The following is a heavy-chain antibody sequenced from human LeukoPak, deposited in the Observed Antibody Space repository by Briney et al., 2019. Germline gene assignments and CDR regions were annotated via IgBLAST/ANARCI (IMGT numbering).Heavy chain of an antibody. V-gene: IGHV3-48*04. CDR1: GFSFSSYS. CDR3: VRDCGDYTDF. J-gene: IGHJ4*02. Sequence: PGGSLRLSCVGSGFSFSSYSMNWVRKAPGKGLEWLSYISGSSGTIYYADSVEGRFTISRDNAKESLFLQMNSLRGEDTAVYYCVRDCGDYTDFWGQGTLVTVSS. D-gene: IGHD2-21*02. CDR2: ISGSSGTI.